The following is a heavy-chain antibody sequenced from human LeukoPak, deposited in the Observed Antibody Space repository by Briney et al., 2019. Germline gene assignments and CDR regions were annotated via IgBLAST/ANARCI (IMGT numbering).Heavy chain of an antibody. CDR3: ARVDVVSWFDP. Sequence: SETLSLTCTVSGGFISSGGYYWSWIRQPPGKGLEWIGYIYYSGSTNYNPSLKSRVTISVDTSKNQFSLKLSSVTAADTAVYYCARVDVVSWFDPWGQGTLVTVSS. CDR2: IYYSGST. J-gene: IGHJ5*02. D-gene: IGHD2-21*01. V-gene: IGHV4-61*08. CDR1: GGFISSGGYY.